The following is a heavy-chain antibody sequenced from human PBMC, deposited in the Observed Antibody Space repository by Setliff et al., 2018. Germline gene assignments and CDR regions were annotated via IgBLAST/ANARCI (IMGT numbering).Heavy chain of an antibody. CDR1: GGSISSHY. J-gene: IGHJ4*02. CDR3: ARDLTAMYYFDY. Sequence: PSETLSLTCTVSGGSISSHYWSWIRQPPGKGLEWIGSIYYSGSTNYNPSLKSRVTISVDTSKNQFSLKLSSVTAADTAVYYCARDLTAMYYFDYWGQGTLVTLSS. CDR2: IYYSGST. V-gene: IGHV4-59*11.